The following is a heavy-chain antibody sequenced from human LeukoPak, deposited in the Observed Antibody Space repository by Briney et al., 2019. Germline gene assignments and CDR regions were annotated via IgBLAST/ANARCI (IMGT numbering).Heavy chain of an antibody. V-gene: IGHV4-59*01. D-gene: IGHD3-10*01. CDR3: ASNGSGPYNGMDV. J-gene: IGHJ6*02. CDR1: GGSISSYY. Sequence: SETLSLTCTVSGGSISSYYWSWIRQPPGKGLEWIGYIYYSGSTNYNPSLKSRVTISVDTSKNQFSLKLSSVTAADTAVYYCASNGSGPYNGMDVWGQGTTVTASS. CDR2: IYYSGST.